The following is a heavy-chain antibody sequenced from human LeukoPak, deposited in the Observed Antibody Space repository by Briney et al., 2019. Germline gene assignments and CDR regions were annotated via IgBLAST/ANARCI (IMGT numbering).Heavy chain of an antibody. CDR2: IHYDGSNN. CDR1: GFTLSSYA. V-gene: IGHV3-30*02. D-gene: IGHD2-2*01. J-gene: IGHJ4*02. CDR3: AKLQTAVVPAATLGFDS. Sequence: GSLRLSCSASGFTLSSYAMHWVRPAPSKGLEWVAFIHYDGSNNYYADSVKGRFTISRDNSKNTLYLQMNSLRAEDTAIYYCAKLQTAVVPAATLGFDSWGQGTLVTVSS.